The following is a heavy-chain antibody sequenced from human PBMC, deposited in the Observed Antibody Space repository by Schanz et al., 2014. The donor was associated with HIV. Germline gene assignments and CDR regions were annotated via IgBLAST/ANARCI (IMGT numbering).Heavy chain of an antibody. D-gene: IGHD6-19*01. CDR1: GFSLSGYS. J-gene: IGHJ3*02. Sequence: EVQLVESGGGLVKPGGSLRLSCAASGFSLSGYSMNWVRQAPGKGLEWVSSISSSTTFLYYADSVKGRFTISRDNPKNTLYLQMNSLRAEDTAIYYCARSPDWAGTDAFDIWGQGTMVTVSS. CDR2: ISSSTTFL. CDR3: ARSPDWAGTDAFDI. V-gene: IGHV3-21*02.